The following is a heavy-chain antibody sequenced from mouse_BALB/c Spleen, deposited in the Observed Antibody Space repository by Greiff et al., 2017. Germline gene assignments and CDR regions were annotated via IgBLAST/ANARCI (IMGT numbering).Heavy chain of an antibody. J-gene: IGHJ2*01. CDR3: ARHYYGSNYPSSFDY. Sequence: EVQVVESGGGLVKPGGSLKLSCAASGFAFSSYDMSWVRQTPEKRLEWVAYISSGGGSTYYPDTVKGRFTISRDNAKNTLYLQMSSLKSEDTAMYYCARHYYGSNYPSSFDYWGQGTTLTVSS. CDR2: ISSGGGST. D-gene: IGHD1-1*01. CDR1: GFAFSSYD. V-gene: IGHV5-12-1*01.